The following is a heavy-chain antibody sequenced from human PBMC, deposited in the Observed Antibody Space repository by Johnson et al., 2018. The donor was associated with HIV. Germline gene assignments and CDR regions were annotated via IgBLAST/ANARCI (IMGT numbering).Heavy chain of an antibody. CDR2: IRYDGSNK. CDR1: GFTFSSYD. Sequence: QVQLVESGGGLVQPGGSLRLSCAASGFTFSSYDMHWVRQAPGKGLEWVAFIRYDGSNKYYADSVKGRFTISRDNAKNSLYLQMNSLRAEDTAVYYCVTRDPTHRPGAFDIWGQGTMVTVSS. J-gene: IGHJ3*02. CDR3: VTRDPTHRPGAFDI. D-gene: IGHD1-14*01. V-gene: IGHV3-30*02.